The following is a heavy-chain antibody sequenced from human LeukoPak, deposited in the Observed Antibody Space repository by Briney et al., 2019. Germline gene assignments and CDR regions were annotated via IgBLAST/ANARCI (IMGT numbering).Heavy chain of an antibody. CDR3: AKSGILAYCAGDCYFYFHY. D-gene: IGHD2-21*02. Sequence: GGSLRLSCAASGFTFSSYAMSWVRQAPGKGLEWVSGISGSGGSTYYADSVKGRFTISRDNSKNTLYLQMNSLRAEDSAVYYCAKSGILAYCAGDCYFYFHYWDQGTLVTVSS. J-gene: IGHJ4*02. V-gene: IGHV3-23*01. CDR1: GFTFSSYA. CDR2: ISGSGGST.